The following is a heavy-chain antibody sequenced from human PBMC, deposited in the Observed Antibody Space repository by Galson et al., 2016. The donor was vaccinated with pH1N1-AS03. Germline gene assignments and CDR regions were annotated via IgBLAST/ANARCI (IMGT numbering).Heavy chain of an antibody. CDR2: IHHGGST. CDR3: ARMSAANFDY. CDR1: NYSINNGYY. V-gene: IGHV4-38-2*01. Sequence: LSLTCGVSNYSINNGYYWGWIRQPPGKGLEWIGSIHHGGSTYYTPSLKSRVSFSVDTSKNQFSLKLSSVTAADTAVYYCARMSAANFDYWGQGTLVTVS. J-gene: IGHJ4*02. D-gene: IGHD2-2*01.